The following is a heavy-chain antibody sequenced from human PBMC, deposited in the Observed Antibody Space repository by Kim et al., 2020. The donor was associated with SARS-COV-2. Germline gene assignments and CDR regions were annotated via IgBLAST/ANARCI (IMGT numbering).Heavy chain of an antibody. CDR3: AREDRTYSSSWQY. J-gene: IGHJ4*02. D-gene: IGHD6-13*01. Sequence: YADSVKGRFTISRDNSKNTLYLQMNSLRAEDTAVYYCAREDRTYSSSWQYWGQGTLVTVSS. V-gene: IGHV3-33*01.